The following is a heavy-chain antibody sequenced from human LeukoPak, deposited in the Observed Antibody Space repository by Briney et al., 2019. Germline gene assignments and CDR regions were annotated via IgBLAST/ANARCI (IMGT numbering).Heavy chain of an antibody. D-gene: IGHD1-26*01. Sequence: ASVKVSSKASGYTFTSYGISWVRQAPGQGLEWMGWISAYNGNTNYAQKLQGRVTMTTDTSTSTAYMELRSLRSDDTAVYYCARESKQGELDYWGQETLVTVSS. CDR2: ISAYNGNT. CDR3: ARESKQGELDY. CDR1: GYTFTSYG. V-gene: IGHV1-18*01. J-gene: IGHJ4*02.